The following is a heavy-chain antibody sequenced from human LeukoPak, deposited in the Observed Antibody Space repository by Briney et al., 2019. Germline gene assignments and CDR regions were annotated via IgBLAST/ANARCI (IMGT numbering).Heavy chain of an antibody. CDR1: GGSITNYY. Sequence: SETLSLTCTVSGGSITNYYWSWIRQPAGKGLEWIGRIYTSGSTNYNPSLKSRVTISVDTSKNQFSLKLSSVTAADTAVYYCARGTITFGGVIVIDYWGQGTLVTVSS. CDR3: ARGTITFGGVIVIDY. D-gene: IGHD3-16*02. V-gene: IGHV4-4*07. J-gene: IGHJ4*02. CDR2: IYTSGST.